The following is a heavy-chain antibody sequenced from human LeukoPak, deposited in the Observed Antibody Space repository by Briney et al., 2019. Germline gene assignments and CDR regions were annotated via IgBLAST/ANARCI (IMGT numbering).Heavy chain of an antibody. CDR1: GGSFSGYY. CDR3: ATYDFWSGCYDY. CDR2: INHSGST. J-gene: IGHJ4*02. V-gene: IGHV4-34*01. Sequence: SETLSLTCAVYGGSFSGYYWSWIRQPPGKGLEWIGEINHSGSTNYNPSLKSRVTISVDTSKNQFSLKLSSVTAADTAVYYCATYDFWSGCYDYWGQGTLVTVSS. D-gene: IGHD3-3*01.